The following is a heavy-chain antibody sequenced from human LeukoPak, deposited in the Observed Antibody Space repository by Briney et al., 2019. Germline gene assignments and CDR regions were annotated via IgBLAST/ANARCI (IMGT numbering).Heavy chain of an antibody. CDR1: GGSISSGGYY. J-gene: IGHJ4*02. Sequence: SQTLSLTCTVSGGSISSGGYYWSWIRQPPGKGLEWIGYIYHSGSTYYNPSLKSRVTISVDRSKNQFSLKLSSVTAADTAVYYCARRVYSSGSTFDYWGQGTLVTVSS. V-gene: IGHV4-30-2*01. CDR2: IYHSGST. CDR3: ARRVYSSGSTFDY. D-gene: IGHD3-22*01.